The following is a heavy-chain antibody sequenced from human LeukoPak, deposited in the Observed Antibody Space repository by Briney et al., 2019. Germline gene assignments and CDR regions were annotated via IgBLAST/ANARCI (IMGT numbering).Heavy chain of an antibody. Sequence: SVKVSCKASGGTFSSYAISWVRQAPGQGLEWMGGIIPIFGTANYAQKFQGRVTITADKSTSTAYMELSSLRSEGTAVYYCARGDILTGYRYYFDYWGQGTLVTVSS. V-gene: IGHV1-69*06. D-gene: IGHD3-9*01. CDR1: GGTFSSYA. CDR3: ARGDILTGYRYYFDY. J-gene: IGHJ4*02. CDR2: IIPIFGTA.